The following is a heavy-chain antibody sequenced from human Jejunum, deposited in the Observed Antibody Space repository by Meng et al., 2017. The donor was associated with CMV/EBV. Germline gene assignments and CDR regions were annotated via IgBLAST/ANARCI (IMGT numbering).Heavy chain of an antibody. Sequence: EVQLVESGGGLVPPGGSLRLSCAASGFTVGDNYLTWVRQPPGKGLECVSFIYNNGNTYYADSVKGRFTISRDNSKNTVYLQMNSLRAEDTAVYYCAKGGGTYYQGWFDPWGQGPLVTVDS. CDR2: IYNNGNT. CDR3: AKGGGTYYQGWFDP. V-gene: IGHV3-66*01. J-gene: IGHJ5*02. CDR1: GFTVGDNY. D-gene: IGHD1-26*01.